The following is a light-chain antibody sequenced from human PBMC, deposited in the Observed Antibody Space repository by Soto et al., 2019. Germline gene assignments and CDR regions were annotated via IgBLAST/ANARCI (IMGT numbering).Light chain of an antibody. J-gene: IGKJ1*01. V-gene: IGKV3-20*01. CDR2: GVY. CDR1: QTGSNSY. CDR3: QQYNKWPPWT. Sequence: IVLTQSPGTLSLSPGERATLSCRASQTGSNSYLAWYQHKSGQAPRLLIYGVYTRASGIPDRFSGSGSGTEFTLTITRLEPDDSAVYFCQQYNKWPPWTFGHGTKVEIK.